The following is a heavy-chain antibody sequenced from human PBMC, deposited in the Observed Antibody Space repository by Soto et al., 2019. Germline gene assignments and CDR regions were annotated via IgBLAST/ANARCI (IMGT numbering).Heavy chain of an antibody. V-gene: IGHV5-51*01. CDR1: GYSFTSYW. CDR3: ARHVNGVGATYHYHYGMDV. Sequence: GESLKISCKGSGYSFTSYWIGWVRQMPGKGLEWMGIIYPGDSDTRYSPSFQGQVTISADKSISTAYLQWSSLKASDTAMYYCARHVNGVGATYHYHYGMDVWGQGTTVTVSS. D-gene: IGHD1-26*01. CDR2: IYPGDSDT. J-gene: IGHJ6*02.